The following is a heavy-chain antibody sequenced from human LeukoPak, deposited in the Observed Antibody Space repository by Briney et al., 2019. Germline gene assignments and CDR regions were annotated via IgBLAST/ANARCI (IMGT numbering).Heavy chain of an antibody. CDR2: IIPIFGTA. CDR1: GGTFSSYA. CDR3: ARDRGASGYHLEE. D-gene: IGHD3-22*01. J-gene: IGHJ4*02. V-gene: IGHV1-69*01. Sequence: SVKVSCKASGGTFSSYAISWVRQAPRQGLEWMGGIIPIFGTANYAQKFQGRVTITADESTSTAYMELSSLRSEDTAVYYCARDRGASGYHLEEWGQGTLVTVSS.